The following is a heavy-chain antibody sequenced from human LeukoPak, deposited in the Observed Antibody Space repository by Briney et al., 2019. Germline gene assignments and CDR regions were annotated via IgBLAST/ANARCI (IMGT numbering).Heavy chain of an antibody. J-gene: IGHJ4*02. D-gene: IGHD3-3*01. CDR2: IYYSGST. Sequence: SETLSLTCSVSGGSISSSSYSWGWIRQPPGKGLEWIGSIYYSGSTYYNPSLKSRVTISVDTSKNQFSLKLSSVTAADTAVYYCARAVRPYFLGPDYWGQGTLVTVSS. CDR3: ARAVRPYFLGPDY. CDR1: GGSISSSSYS. V-gene: IGHV4-39*07.